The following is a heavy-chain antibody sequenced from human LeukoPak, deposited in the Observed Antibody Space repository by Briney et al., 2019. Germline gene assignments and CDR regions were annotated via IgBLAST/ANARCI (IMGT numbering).Heavy chain of an antibody. J-gene: IGHJ4*02. Sequence: ASVKVSCKACVYTFTSYYMHWVRQAPGQGLEWVGIINPRGDGTNYAQKFQGRVTMTRDTSTSTVYMELSSLRSEDTAVYFCARELRNGVGATAYWCQGTLVTVSS. CDR1: VYTFTSYY. D-gene: IGHD1-26*01. CDR2: INPRGDGT. V-gene: IGHV1-46*01. CDR3: ARELRNGVGATAY.